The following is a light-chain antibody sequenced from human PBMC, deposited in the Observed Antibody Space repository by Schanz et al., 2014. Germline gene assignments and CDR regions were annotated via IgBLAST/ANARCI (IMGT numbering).Light chain of an antibody. J-gene: IGLJ2*01. Sequence: QSALTQPASVSWSPGQSITISCTGTSSDIGGYKYVSWYQQHPGKAPKLMIYDVSNRPSGVSNRFSGSKSGNTASLTVSGLQAEDEADYYCQSYDSSLSGSVFGGGTKLTVL. CDR3: QSYDSSLSGSV. CDR2: DVS. V-gene: IGLV2-14*01. CDR1: SSDIGGYKY.